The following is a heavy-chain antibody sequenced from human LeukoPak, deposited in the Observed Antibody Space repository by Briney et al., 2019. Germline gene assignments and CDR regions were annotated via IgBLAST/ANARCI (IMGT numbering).Heavy chain of an antibody. V-gene: IGHV3-21*01. CDR3: ASPFPRDRPGRITRELIDAFDI. D-gene: IGHD1-7*01. Sequence: PGGSLRLSCAASGFTFSSFGMTWVRQAPGKGLEWVSSISSSSSYIYYADSVKGRFTISRDNAKNSLYLQMNSLRAEDTAVYYCASPFPRDRPGRITRELIDAFDIWGQGTMVTVSS. J-gene: IGHJ3*02. CDR1: GFTFSSFG. CDR2: ISSSSSYI.